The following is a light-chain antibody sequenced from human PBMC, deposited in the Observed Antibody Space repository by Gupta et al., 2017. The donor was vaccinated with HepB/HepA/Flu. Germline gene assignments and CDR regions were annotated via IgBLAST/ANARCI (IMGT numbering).Light chain of an antibody. Sequence: DIQLTQSPSFLSASVGDRVTITCRASQDINSYLIWYQQKPGKAPNLLIYTASTVQGGVPSRFSGSGSGTEFTLTISSRQPEDFATYYCQQGNSYPITFGQGTXLDIK. V-gene: IGKV1-9*01. CDR2: TAS. J-gene: IGKJ5*01. CDR3: QQGNSYPIT. CDR1: QDINSY.